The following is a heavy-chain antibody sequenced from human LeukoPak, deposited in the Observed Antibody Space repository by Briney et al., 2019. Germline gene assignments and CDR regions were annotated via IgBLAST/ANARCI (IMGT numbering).Heavy chain of an antibody. J-gene: IGHJ6*02. Sequence: SETLSLTCAVSGGSISNENWWGWVRRPPGKGLEWIGEIYHSGSTNYIPSLKSRVTISVDKSKNQFSLKLTSVTAADTAVYYCAGSPIGYGMDVWGQGTAVTVSS. V-gene: IGHV4-4*02. CDR2: IYHSGST. CDR1: GGSISNENW. CDR3: AGSPIGYGMDV.